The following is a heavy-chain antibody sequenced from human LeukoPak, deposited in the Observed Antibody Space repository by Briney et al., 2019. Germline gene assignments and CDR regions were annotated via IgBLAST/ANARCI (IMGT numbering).Heavy chain of an antibody. CDR2: INHSGST. CDR3: ASGPPGIAAAGVGQFDP. CDR1: GGSFSVYY. J-gene: IGHJ5*02. D-gene: IGHD6-13*01. Sequence: SETLSLTCAVYGGSFSVYYWSWIRQPPGKGLGWIGEINHSGSTNYNPSLKSRVTISVDTSKNQFSLKLSSVTAADTAVYYCASGPPGIAAAGVGQFDPWGQGTLVTVSS. V-gene: IGHV4-34*01.